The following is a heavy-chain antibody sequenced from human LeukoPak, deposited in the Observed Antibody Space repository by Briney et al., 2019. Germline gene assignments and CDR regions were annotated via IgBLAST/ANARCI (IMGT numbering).Heavy chain of an antibody. J-gene: IGHJ5*02. CDR2: ISSSGSTI. CDR3: ARDLRYFDWSPVWFDP. D-gene: IGHD3-9*01. V-gene: IGHV3-48*03. Sequence: GGSLRLPCAASGFTFSSYEMNWVRQAPGKGLEWVSYISSSGSTIYYADSVKGRFTISRDNAKNSLYLQMNSLRAEDTAVYYCARDLRYFDWSPVWFDPWGQGTLVTVSS. CDR1: GFTFSSYE.